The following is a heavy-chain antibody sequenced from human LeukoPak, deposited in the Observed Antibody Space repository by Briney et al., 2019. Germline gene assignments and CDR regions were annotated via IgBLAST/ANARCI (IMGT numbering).Heavy chain of an antibody. Sequence: GGSLRLSCAASGFTFSSYNMNWVRQAPGKGLEWVAYISMSSISIYYEESVKGRFTISRDNAKNSLYLQVNSLRAEDTAIYYCAREGECAGGTCSDPSRELDVWGQGTLVTVSS. V-gene: IGHV3-48*01. CDR1: GFTFSSYN. D-gene: IGHD2-15*01. CDR2: ISMSSISI. CDR3: AREGECAGGTCSDPSRELDV. J-gene: IGHJ4*02.